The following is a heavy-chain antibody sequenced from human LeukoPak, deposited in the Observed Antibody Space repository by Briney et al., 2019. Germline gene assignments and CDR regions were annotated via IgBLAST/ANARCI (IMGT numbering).Heavy chain of an antibody. CDR2: ISYDGSNK. V-gene: IGHV3-30*18. CDR3: AKAVSSGYSYPINYYYGMDV. D-gene: IGHD3-22*01. CDR1: GFTFSSYG. Sequence: GGSLRLSCAASGFTFSSYGTHWVRQAPGKGLEWVAVISYDGSNKYYADSVKGRFTISRDNSKNTLYLQMNSLRAEDTAVYYCAKAVSSGYSYPINYYYGMDVWGQGTTVTVSS. J-gene: IGHJ6*02.